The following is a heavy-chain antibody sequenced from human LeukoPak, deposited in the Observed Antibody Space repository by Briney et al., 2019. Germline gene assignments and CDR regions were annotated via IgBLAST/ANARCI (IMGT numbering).Heavy chain of an antibody. J-gene: IGHJ4*02. CDR1: GGSISSGDYY. Sequence: PSETLSLTCTVSGGSISSGDYYWSWIRQPPGKGLEWIGYIYYSGSTYYNPSLKSRVTISVDTSKNQFSLKLSSVTAADTAVYYCARETTVVTPRPDSYYFDYWGQGTLVTVSS. D-gene: IGHD4-23*01. V-gene: IGHV4-30-4*08. CDR3: ARETTVVTPRPDSYYFDY. CDR2: IYYSGST.